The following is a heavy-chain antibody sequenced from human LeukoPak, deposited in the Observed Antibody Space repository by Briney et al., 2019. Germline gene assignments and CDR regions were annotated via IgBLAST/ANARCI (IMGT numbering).Heavy chain of an antibody. Sequence: NSSETLSLTCAVYGGSFSGYYWSWIRQPPGKGLEWIGEINHSGSTNYNPSLKSRVTISVDTSKNQFSLKLSSVTAADTAVYYCARGSRSSWYPSWFDPWGQGTLVTVSS. CDR3: ARGSRSSWYPSWFDP. CDR2: INHSGST. CDR1: GGSFSGYY. V-gene: IGHV4-34*01. J-gene: IGHJ5*02. D-gene: IGHD6-13*01.